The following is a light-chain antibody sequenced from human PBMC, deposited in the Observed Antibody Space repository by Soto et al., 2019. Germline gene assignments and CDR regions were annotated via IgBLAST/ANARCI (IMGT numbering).Light chain of an antibody. J-gene: IGKJ1*01. V-gene: IGKV1-39*01. CDR1: QSISSY. CDR3: QQSYSTLWT. Sequence: DIQMTQSPSSLSASVGDRVTITCRASQSISSYLNWYQQKPWKAPKLLIYAASSLQSGVPSRFSGSGSGTDFTLTISRLQPEDFATYDCQQSYSTLWTCGQGTKVDIK. CDR2: AAS.